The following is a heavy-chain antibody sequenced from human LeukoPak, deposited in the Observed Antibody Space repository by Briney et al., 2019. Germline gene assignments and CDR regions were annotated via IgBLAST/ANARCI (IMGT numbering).Heavy chain of an antibody. D-gene: IGHD5-12*01. CDR1: GFTVSNNY. V-gene: IGHV3-66*01. Sequence: PGGSLRLSCAASGFTVSNNYMSWVRQAPGKGLEWVSVIYSGGGTYYADSVKGRFTISRDNSRNTLYLQMNSLRGEDTAVYYCARDHAADIVATGEDYWGQGTLVTVSS. CDR3: ARDHAADIVATGEDY. CDR2: IYSGGGT. J-gene: IGHJ4*02.